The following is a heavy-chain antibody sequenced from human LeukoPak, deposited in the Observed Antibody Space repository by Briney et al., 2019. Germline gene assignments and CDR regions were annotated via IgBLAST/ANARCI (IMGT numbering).Heavy chain of an antibody. D-gene: IGHD1-26*01. J-gene: IGHJ4*02. V-gene: IGHV3-23*01. CDR3: AQWAPHRPLNY. CDR2: FSGSSDNT. Sequence: GGSLRLSCAASGFAFRSYTMSWVRQAPGKGLEWVSSFSGSSDNTYYADSVKGRFTISRDNSKNTLYLRMNSLRAEDTAIYFCAQWAPHRPLNYWGQGTLVTVSS. CDR1: GFAFRSYT.